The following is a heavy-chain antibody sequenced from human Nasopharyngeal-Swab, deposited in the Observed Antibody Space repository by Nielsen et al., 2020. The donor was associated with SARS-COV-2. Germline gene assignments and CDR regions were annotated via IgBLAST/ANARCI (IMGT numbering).Heavy chain of an antibody. J-gene: IGHJ6*03. Sequence: REAPGKGLEWIGEINHSGSTNYNPSLKSRVTISVDTSKNQFSLKLSSVTAADTAVYYCARVLRGVAARPLGFGYYYYYYMDVWGKGTTVTASS. V-gene: IGHV4-34*01. CDR3: ARVLRGVAARPLGFGYYYYYYMDV. CDR2: INHSGST. D-gene: IGHD6-6*01.